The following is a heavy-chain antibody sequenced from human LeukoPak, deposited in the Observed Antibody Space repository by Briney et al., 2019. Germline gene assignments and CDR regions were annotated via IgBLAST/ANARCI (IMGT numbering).Heavy chain of an antibody. CDR3: ARDNSVGDTAWWFDP. V-gene: IGHV1-46*01. J-gene: IGHJ5*02. CDR1: GYTFTSYY. D-gene: IGHD1-26*01. Sequence: ASVKASCKASGYTFTSYYMHWVRQAPGQGLEWMGLINPSGGSTSYAQKFQRRLSLTRDMSTSTDYMELSSLRSEDTAVYYCARDNSVGDTAWWFDPWGQGTLVTVSS. CDR2: INPSGGST.